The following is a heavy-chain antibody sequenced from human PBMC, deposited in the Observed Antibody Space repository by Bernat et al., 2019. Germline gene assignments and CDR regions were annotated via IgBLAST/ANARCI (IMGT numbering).Heavy chain of an antibody. J-gene: IGHJ5*02. V-gene: IGHV1-69*06. CDR3: ARVHDLTYGDYSCFWFDP. Sequence: QVQLVQSGAEVKKPGSSVKVSCKASGGTFSSYAISWVRQAPGQGLEWMGGIIPIFGTANYAQKFQGRVTITADKSTSTAYMELSSLRSEDTAVYYCARVHDLTYGDYSCFWFDPWGQGTLVTVSS. CDR1: GGTFSSYA. CDR2: IIPIFGTA. D-gene: IGHD4-17*01.